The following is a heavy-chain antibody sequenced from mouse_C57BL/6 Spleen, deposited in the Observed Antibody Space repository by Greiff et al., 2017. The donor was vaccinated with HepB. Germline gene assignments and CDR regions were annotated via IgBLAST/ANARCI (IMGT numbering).Heavy chain of an antibody. Sequence: QVQLQQPGAELVKPGASVKMSCKASGYTFTSYWITWVKQRPGQGLEWIGDIYPGSGSTNYNEKFKSKATLTVDTSSSTAYMQLISLTSEDSAVYYCARTYYGSSPYFDYWGQGTTLTVSS. CDR2: IYPGSGST. V-gene: IGHV1-55*01. CDR1: GYTFTSYW. CDR3: ARTYYGSSPYFDY. D-gene: IGHD1-1*01. J-gene: IGHJ2*01.